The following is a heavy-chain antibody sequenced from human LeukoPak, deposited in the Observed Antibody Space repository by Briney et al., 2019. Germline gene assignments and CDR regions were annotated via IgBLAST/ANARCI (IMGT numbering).Heavy chain of an antibody. CDR2: IIPIFGTA. V-gene: IGHV1-69*13. CDR3: ARAGGDWGFDY. J-gene: IGHJ4*02. Sequence: EASVEVSCKASGGTFSSYAISWVRQAPGQGLEWMGGIIPIFGTANYAQKFQGRVTITADESTSTAYMELSSLRSEDTAVYYCARAGGDWGFDYWGQGTLVTVSS. CDR1: GGTFSSYA. D-gene: IGHD2-21*02.